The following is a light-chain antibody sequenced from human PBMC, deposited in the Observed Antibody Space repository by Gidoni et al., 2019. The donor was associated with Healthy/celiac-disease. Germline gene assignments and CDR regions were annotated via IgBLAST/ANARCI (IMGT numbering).Light chain of an antibody. CDR1: QSVSSN. J-gene: IGKJ1*01. CDR3: QHYNNWPTWT. CDR2: DAS. Sequence: EIATTHSPATLSVSPGERATLSCRASQSVSSNLAWYQQKPGQAPRLLIFDASTRATGIPARFSGYGSGTDFTLIISSLQSEDFAIYYCQHYNNWPTWTFGQGTKVEIK. V-gene: IGKV3-15*01.